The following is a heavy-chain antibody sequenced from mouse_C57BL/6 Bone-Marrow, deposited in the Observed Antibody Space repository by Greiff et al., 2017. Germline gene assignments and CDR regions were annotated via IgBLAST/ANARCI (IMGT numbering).Heavy chain of an antibody. J-gene: IGHJ4*01. D-gene: IGHD2-1*01. CDR2: INPSNGGT. CDR3: ARERDGNLMDY. CDR1: GYTFTRYW. V-gene: IGHV1-53*01. Sequence: QVQLLQPGTELVKPGASVKLSCKASGYTFTRYWMHWVKQRPGQGLEWIGNINPSNGGTSYNEKFKSKATLTVDKSSSTAYMQLSSLTSQDSAVYYSARERDGNLMDYWGQGTSVTVSS.